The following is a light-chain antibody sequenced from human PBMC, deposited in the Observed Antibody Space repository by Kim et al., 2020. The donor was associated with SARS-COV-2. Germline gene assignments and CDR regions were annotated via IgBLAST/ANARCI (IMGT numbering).Light chain of an antibody. Sequence: AHTTTSSCSEYQYGNISCYRQKPGHCQLLVIDIYKETQRPIGMPDRVSSSSSANTATLTSTGTKDMDEADYYCQAWDSSTLVFGGGTQLTVL. V-gene: IGLV3-1*01. CDR3: QAWDSSTLV. J-gene: IGLJ2*01. CDR1: QYGNIS. CDR2: KET.